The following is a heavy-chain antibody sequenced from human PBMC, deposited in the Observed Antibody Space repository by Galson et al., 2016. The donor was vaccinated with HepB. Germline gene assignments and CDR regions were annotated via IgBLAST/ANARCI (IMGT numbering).Heavy chain of an antibody. Sequence: SLRLSCAASGFPFGDAWMTWIRQAPGKGLEWLSYLSPSTRYTNSADSVKGRFTIFRDNAKNSVYLRMNSLRAEDTAVYYCARDPGGYGFIDSWGQGTLVTVSS. V-gene: IGHV3-11*06. D-gene: IGHD5-12*01. CDR1: GFPFGDAW. J-gene: IGHJ4*02. CDR3: ARDPGGYGFIDS. CDR2: LSPSTRYT.